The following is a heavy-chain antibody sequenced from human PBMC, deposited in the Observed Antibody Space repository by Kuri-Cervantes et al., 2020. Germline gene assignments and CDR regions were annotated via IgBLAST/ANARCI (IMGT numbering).Heavy chain of an antibody. CDR3: AKNMLRGDYLDY. CDR1: GNTFTGYY. J-gene: IGHJ4*02. CDR2: INPNSGGT. D-gene: IGHD3-10*01. Sequence: ASVKVSCKASGNTFTGYYMYWVRQAPGQGLEWMGWINPNSGGTNYAQKLQDRLTMTTDTSTSTAYIELRSLTSDDTAVYYCAKNMLRGDYLDYWGQGTLVTVSS. V-gene: IGHV1-2*02.